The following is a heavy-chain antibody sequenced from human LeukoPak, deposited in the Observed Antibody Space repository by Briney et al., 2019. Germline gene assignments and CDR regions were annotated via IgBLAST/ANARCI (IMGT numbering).Heavy chain of an antibody. V-gene: IGHV4-4*07. J-gene: IGHJ5*02. D-gene: IGHD6-13*01. CDR2: IYTSGST. CDR1: GVSISSYY. CDR3: ARCRHSSWWYNWFDP. Sequence: SETQSLTCTVSGVSISSYYWSWIRQPAGKGLEWIGRIYTSGSTNYNPSLKSRVTMSVDTSENQFSLKLSSVTAADTAVYYCARCRHSSWWYNWFDPWGQGTLVTVSS.